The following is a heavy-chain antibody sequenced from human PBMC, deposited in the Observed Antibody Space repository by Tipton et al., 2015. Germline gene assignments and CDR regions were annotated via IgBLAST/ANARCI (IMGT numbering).Heavy chain of an antibody. J-gene: IGHJ4*02. D-gene: IGHD4-23*01. V-gene: IGHV1-46*01. CDR2: INPLGGST. Sequence: VQLVQSGAEVKKPGASVKVSCKASGYTFTSYYMHWVRQAPGQGLEWMGIINPLGGSTDYAQKFQGRVTMTRDTSTSTVYMELSSVRSADTAVYYCARDRDYGGNPDYWGQGTLVTVSS. CDR1: GYTFTSYY. CDR3: ARDRDYGGNPDY.